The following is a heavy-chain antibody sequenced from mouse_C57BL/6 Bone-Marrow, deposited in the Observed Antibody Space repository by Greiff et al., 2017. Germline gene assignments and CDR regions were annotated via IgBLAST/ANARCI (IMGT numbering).Heavy chain of an antibody. D-gene: IGHD1-1*01. CDR3: TTRYGSRSVAY. CDR2: IDPENGDT. Sequence: EVQLQQSGAELVRPGASVKLSCTASGFNIKDDYMHWVKQRPEQGLEWIGWIDPENGDTEYASKFQGKATITADTSSNTAYLQLSSLTSEDTAVYYCTTRYGSRSVAYWGQGTLVTVSA. V-gene: IGHV14-4*01. CDR1: GFNIKDDY. J-gene: IGHJ3*01.